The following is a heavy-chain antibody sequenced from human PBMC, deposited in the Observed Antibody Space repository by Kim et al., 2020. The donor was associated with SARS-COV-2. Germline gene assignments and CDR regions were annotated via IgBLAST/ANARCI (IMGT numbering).Heavy chain of an antibody. CDR1: GDSFSSYY. V-gene: IGHV4-59*12. CDR2: IYYSGTT. Sequence: SETLSLTCTVSGDSFSSYYWSWIRQPPGKGLEWIGYIYYSGTTEYNPSLKSRVTLSVDTSKNQFSLKLTSVTAADTAVYYCAREAGRAFDIWGQATMVT. CDR3: AREAGRAFDI. J-gene: IGHJ3*02.